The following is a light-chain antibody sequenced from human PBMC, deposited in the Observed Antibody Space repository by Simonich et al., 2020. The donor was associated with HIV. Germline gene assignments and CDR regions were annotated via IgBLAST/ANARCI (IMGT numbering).Light chain of an antibody. CDR2: KVS. CDR1: QSISSW. J-gene: IGKJ4*01. V-gene: IGKV1-5*03. CDR3: QQYNTYSIT. Sequence: DIQMTQSPSTLSASVGDRVTITCRASQSISSWLAWYQQKPGKAHKLLIYKVSSLESWVPSRFSGSGSGTEFTLTISSLQPDDFATYYCQQYNTYSITFGGGTKVEIK.